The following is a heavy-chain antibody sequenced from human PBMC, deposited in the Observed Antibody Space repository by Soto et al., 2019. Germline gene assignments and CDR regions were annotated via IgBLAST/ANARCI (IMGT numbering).Heavy chain of an antibody. CDR1: GYSFTSYW. CDR3: ARHIAAVAGSFGDFDI. J-gene: IGHJ3*02. D-gene: IGHD6-19*01. Sequence: PGESLKISCKGSGYSFTSYWIGWVRQMPGKGLEWMGIIYPGDSDTGYSPSFQGQVTISADKSISTAYLQWSSLKASDTAMYYCARHIAAVAGSFGDFDIWGQGTMVTVSS. V-gene: IGHV5-51*01. CDR2: IYPGDSDT.